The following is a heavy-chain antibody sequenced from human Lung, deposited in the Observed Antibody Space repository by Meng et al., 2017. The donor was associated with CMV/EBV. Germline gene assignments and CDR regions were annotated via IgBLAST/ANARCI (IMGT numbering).Heavy chain of an antibody. CDR2: IRYDGSNK. D-gene: IGHD3-3*01. CDR1: GFTFSSYG. Sequence: GESLKISCAASGFTFSSYGMHWVRQAPGKGLEWVAFIRYDGSNKYYADSVKGRFTISRDNSKNTLYLQMNSLRAEDTAVYYCAKDGLEDVWGLGTTVTVSS. CDR3: AKDGLEDV. V-gene: IGHV3-30*02. J-gene: IGHJ6*02.